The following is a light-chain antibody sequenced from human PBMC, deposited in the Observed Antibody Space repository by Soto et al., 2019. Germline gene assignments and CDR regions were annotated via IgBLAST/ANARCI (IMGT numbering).Light chain of an antibody. CDR3: GTWDSSLSAYV. J-gene: IGLJ1*01. CDR2: ENN. V-gene: IGLV1-51*02. Sequence: QSVLTQPPSVSAAPGQKVTISCSGSSSKIGKNYVSWYQQLPGTAPKLLIYENNKRPSGIPDRFSGSKSGTSATLGITGLQTGDEADYYCGTWDSSLSAYVFGTGTKVPS. CDR1: SSKIGKNY.